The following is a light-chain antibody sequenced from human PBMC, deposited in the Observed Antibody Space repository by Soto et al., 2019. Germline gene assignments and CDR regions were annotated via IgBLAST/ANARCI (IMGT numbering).Light chain of an antibody. CDR1: SSDVGNYNL. CDR3: CSYAGDSTWV. V-gene: IGLV2-23*01. CDR2: EGS. Sequence: QSALTQPASVSGSPGQSITISCTGTSSDVGNYNLVSWYQQHPGEAPKLLIYEGSKRPSGVSNRFSGSKFGNTDSLTISGLQAEDEVDYYCCSYAGDSTWVFGGGTKVTVL. J-gene: IGLJ3*02.